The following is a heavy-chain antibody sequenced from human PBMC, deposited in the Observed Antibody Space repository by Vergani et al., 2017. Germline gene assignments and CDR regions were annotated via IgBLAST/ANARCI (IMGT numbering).Heavy chain of an antibody. CDR3: VRARCSGPCFMSNWFDS. CDR1: GFSFSGYW. J-gene: IGHJ5*01. CDR2: IKSDGSIT. V-gene: IGHV3-74*01. Sequence: EVQLVESGGGLIHPGGSLRLSCEGSGFSFSGYWMHWVRQSPEKGLVWVSRIKSDGSITNYADSVKGRFTSSRDNAKNTLYLERNSLRGDDTAIYYCVRARCSGPCFMSNWFDSWGQGTLVTVSS. D-gene: IGHD5-12*01.